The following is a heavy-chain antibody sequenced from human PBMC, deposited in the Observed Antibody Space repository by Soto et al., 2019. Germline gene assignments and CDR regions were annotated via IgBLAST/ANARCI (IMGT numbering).Heavy chain of an antibody. D-gene: IGHD4-17*01. CDR2: PYHSGNP. CDR3: ARDTYCDYVGYFDP. CDR1: GDTISTGGYT. V-gene: IGHV4-30-2*01. Sequence: QLQLQASGSRLVKSSETLSLTCDVSGDTISTGGYTWAWIRQPPGEDLEWIGHPYHSGNPYYNPPLKSRVIISVDRSKNQFSLKVRSVTAAYSAVYDCARDTYCDYVGYFDPWGQGSLVTVSS. J-gene: IGHJ4*02.